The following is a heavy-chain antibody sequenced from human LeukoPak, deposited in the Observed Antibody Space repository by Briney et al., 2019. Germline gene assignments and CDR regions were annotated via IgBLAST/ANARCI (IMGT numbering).Heavy chain of an antibody. J-gene: IGHJ4*02. CDR3: TRVRYYYDSSDDY. D-gene: IGHD3-22*01. CDR1: GFTFGDYA. CDR2: IRSKAYGGTT. Sequence: GGSLRLSCTASGFTFGDYAMSWVRQAPGKGLEWVGFIRSKAYGGTTEYAASVKGRFTISRDDSKSIAYLQMNSLKTEDTAVYYCTRVRYYYDSSDDYWGQGTLVTVSS. V-gene: IGHV3-49*04.